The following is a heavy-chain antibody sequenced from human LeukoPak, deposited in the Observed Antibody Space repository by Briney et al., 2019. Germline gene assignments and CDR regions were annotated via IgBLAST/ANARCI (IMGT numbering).Heavy chain of an antibody. Sequence: PGGSLRLSCAASGFTFSSYWMSWVRQAPGKGLEWVANIKQDGSEKYYVDSVKGRFTISRDNAKNSLYLQMNSLRAEDTAVYHCARDADMVRGVAIDYWGQGTLVTVSS. CDR1: GFTFSSYW. CDR2: IKQDGSEK. D-gene: IGHD3-10*01. J-gene: IGHJ4*02. V-gene: IGHV3-7*01. CDR3: ARDADMVRGVAIDY.